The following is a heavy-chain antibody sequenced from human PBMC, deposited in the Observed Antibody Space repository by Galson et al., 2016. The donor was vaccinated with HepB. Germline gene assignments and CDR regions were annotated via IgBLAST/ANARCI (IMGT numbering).Heavy chain of an antibody. J-gene: IGHJ3*02. Sequence: SLRLSCAASEFTFSSYWMSWVRQAAGKGLEWVANIKQDGSEKYYVDSVKGRFTISRDNAENSLYLQMNSLRGEDTAAYYCAREAWYYYGSGSNDAFDIWGQGTMVTVSS. D-gene: IGHD3-22*01. CDR2: IKQDGSEK. V-gene: IGHV3-7*03. CDR1: EFTFSSYW. CDR3: AREAWYYYGSGSNDAFDI.